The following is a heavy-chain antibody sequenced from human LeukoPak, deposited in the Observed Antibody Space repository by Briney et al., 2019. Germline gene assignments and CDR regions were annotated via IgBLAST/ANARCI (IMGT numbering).Heavy chain of an antibody. CDR1: GGSISSYY. V-gene: IGHV4-4*07. CDR2: IYTSGST. J-gene: IGHJ4*02. Sequence: SETLSLTCTVSGGSISSYYWSWIRHPAGKGLVWIGRIYTSGSTNYNPPLKSRVTMSVDTTKNQFSLKLSSVTAADTAVYYCARVNSYGIDYFDYWGQGTLVTVSS. CDR3: ARVNSYGIDYFDY. D-gene: IGHD5-18*01.